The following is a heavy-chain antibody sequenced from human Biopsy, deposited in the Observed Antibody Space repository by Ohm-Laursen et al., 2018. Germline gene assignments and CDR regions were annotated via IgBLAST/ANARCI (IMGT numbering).Heavy chain of an antibody. CDR3: AATSTLYYYYYAMDV. J-gene: IGHJ6*02. V-gene: IGHV1-58*01. Sequence: GASVKVSCKASGFTFSSSAVQWVRQARGQRLEWIGWIVVGSGHTNYAQKFQERVTITRDMSTSTAYMELTNLRSEDTAVYYCAATSTLYYYYYAMDVWDQGTTITVSS. CDR2: IVVGSGHT. CDR1: GFTFSSSA.